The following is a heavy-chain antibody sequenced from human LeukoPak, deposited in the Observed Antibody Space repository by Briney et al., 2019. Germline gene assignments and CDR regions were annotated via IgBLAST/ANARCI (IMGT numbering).Heavy chain of an antibody. CDR2: INPSGGST. J-gene: IGHJ4*02. CDR3: ASMYGDYKYYFDY. CDR1: GYTFTSYY. V-gene: IGHV1-46*01. Sequence: GASVKVSCKASGYTFTSYYMHWVRQAPGQGLEWMGIINPSGGSTSYAQKFQGRVTMTRDTSASTAYMELSSLRSEDTAVYYRASMYGDYKYYFDYWGQGTLVTVSS. D-gene: IGHD4-17*01.